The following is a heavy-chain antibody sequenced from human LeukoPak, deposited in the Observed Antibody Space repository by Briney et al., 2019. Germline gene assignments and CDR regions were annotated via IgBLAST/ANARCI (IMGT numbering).Heavy chain of an antibody. CDR1: GFTFSSYA. J-gene: IGHJ4*02. Sequence: GGSLRLSCAASGFTFSSYAMSWVRQAPGKGLEWVSDISGSGGSTYYADSVKGRFTISRDNSKNTLFLQMNSLRAEDTAVYYCARDQHDYVWGSPLDYWGQGTLVTVSS. CDR3: ARDQHDYVWGSPLDY. D-gene: IGHD3-16*01. V-gene: IGHV3-23*01. CDR2: ISGSGGST.